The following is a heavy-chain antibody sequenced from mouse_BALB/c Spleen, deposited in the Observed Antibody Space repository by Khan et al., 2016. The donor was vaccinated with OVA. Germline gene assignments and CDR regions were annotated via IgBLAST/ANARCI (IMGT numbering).Heavy chain of an antibody. D-gene: IGHD2-3*01. V-gene: IGHV5-4*02. Sequence: EVELVESGGGLVKPGGSLKLSCAASGFTFSDYYMYWVRQTPEKRLVWVATISDGGSSTFYPDSVKGRFTISRDNAKTNLYLQMNSLKSDDTAMYYCARAGYDGFAYWGQGTLVTVSA. CDR3: ARAGYDGFAY. CDR2: ISDGGSST. CDR1: GFTFSDYY. J-gene: IGHJ3*01.